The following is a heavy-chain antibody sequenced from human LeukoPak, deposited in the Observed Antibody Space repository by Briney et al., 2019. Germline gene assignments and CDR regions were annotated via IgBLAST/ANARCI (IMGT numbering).Heavy chain of an antibody. CDR1: GFTFSSYA. Sequence: GGSLRLSCAASGFTFSSYAMSWVRQAPGKGLEWVSAISGSGGSTYYADSVKGRFTISRDNSKNTLYLQMNSLRAEDTAVYYCAKYRAYYYASSCYYRWGYWDQGTMVTVSS. CDR2: ISGSGGST. D-gene: IGHD3-22*01. J-gene: IGHJ1*01. V-gene: IGHV3-23*01. CDR3: AKYRAYYYASSCYYRWGY.